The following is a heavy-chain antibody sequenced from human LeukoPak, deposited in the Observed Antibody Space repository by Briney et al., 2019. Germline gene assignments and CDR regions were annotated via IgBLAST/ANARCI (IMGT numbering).Heavy chain of an antibody. CDR3: ARLGGGHSSSWYDAFDI. CDR2: ISWNSGSI. V-gene: IGHV3-9*01. CDR1: GFTFDDYA. Sequence: PGGSLRLSCAASGFTFDDYAMHWVRQAPGKGLEWVSGISWNSGSIGYADSVKGRFTISRDNAKNSLYLQMNSLRAEDTAVYYCARLGGGHSSSWYDAFDIWGQGTMVTVSS. J-gene: IGHJ3*02. D-gene: IGHD6-13*01.